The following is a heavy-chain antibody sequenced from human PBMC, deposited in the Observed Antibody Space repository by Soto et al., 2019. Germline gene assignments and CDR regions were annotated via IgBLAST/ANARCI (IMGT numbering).Heavy chain of an antibody. Sequence: GESLKISCKGSGYSFTSYWIGWVRQMPGKGLEWMGIIYPGDSDTRYSPSFQGQVTISADKSISTAYLQWSSLKASDTAMYYCAGYGVVAATRDNWFDPWGQGTLVTVSS. CDR1: GYSFTSYW. CDR3: AGYGVVAATRDNWFDP. J-gene: IGHJ5*02. D-gene: IGHD2-15*01. V-gene: IGHV5-51*01. CDR2: IYPGDSDT.